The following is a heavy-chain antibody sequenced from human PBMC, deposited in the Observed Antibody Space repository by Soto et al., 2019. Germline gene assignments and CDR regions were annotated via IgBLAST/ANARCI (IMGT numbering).Heavy chain of an antibody. J-gene: IGHJ4*02. Sequence: GGSLRLSCAASGFIFSTYAMSWVRQAPGRGLEWVSSIGNSGGATFYADSVKGRFTVSRDNSKNTLFLQMNTLKDEDTAVYFCVKRSITGTYYFDSWGQGTLVTVSS. CDR2: IGNSGGAT. D-gene: IGHD1-20*01. CDR3: VKRSITGTYYFDS. V-gene: IGHV3-23*01. CDR1: GFIFSTYA.